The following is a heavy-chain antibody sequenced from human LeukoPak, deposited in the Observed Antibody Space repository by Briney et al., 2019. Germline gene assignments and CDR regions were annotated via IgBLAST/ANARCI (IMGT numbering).Heavy chain of an antibody. CDR2: ISAYNGNT. CDR1: GYTFTSYG. J-gene: IGHJ4*02. D-gene: IGHD3-3*01. Sequence: ASVKVSCKASGYTFTSYGISWVRQAPGQGLEWMGWISAYNGNTNYAQKLQGRVTMTTDTSTSTAYMELRSLRSDDTAVYYCARGVPAAPLVLRFLEWSGWYYFDYWGQGTLVTVSS. CDR3: ARGVPAAPLVLRFLEWSGWYYFDY. V-gene: IGHV1-18*01.